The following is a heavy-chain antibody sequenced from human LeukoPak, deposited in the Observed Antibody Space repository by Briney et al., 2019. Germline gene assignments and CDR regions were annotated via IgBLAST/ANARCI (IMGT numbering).Heavy chain of an antibody. CDR3: TTRVWVGFYFDY. D-gene: IGHD3-10*01. CDR2: IKSKTDGGTT. CDR1: GFTFSSYA. J-gene: IGHJ4*02. V-gene: IGHV3-15*01. Sequence: TPGGSLRLSCAASGFTFSSYAMHWVRQAPGKGLEWVGRIKSKTDGGTTDFAAPVKGRFTISRDDSKNALSLQMNSLKIEDTAVYYCTTRVWVGFYFDYWGQGTLVTVSS.